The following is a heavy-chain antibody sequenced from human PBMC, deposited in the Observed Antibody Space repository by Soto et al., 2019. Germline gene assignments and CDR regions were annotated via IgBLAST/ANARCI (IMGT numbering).Heavy chain of an antibody. CDR1: GDSISRGSYT. V-gene: IGHV4-30-2*01. Sequence: PSETLSLTCVVSGDSISRGSYTWNWIRQPPGKGLEWIGFTYESGSTYYNASLKSRVTISVDRSKNQLSLILHSVTAADTAMYFCARDIEVRGAMGWLDPWGKGALVAVSS. J-gene: IGHJ5*02. D-gene: IGHD3-10*01. CDR3: ARDIEVRGAMGWLDP. CDR2: TYESGST.